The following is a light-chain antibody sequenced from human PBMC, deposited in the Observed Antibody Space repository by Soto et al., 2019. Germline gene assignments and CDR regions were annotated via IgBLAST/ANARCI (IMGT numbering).Light chain of an antibody. J-gene: IGLJ7*01. V-gene: IGLV1-44*01. Sequence: QSVLTQPPSASGTPGQRVTISCSGSSSNNGSNTVNWYQHLPRTAPKLLIYSNDQRPSGVPDRFSASKSGTSASLAISGLQSEDEADYYCAAWDDSLNGALFGGGTQLTVL. CDR1: SSNNGSNT. CDR3: AAWDDSLNGAL. CDR2: SND.